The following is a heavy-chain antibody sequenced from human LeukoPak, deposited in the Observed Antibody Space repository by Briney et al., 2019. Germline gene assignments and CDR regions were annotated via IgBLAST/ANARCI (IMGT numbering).Heavy chain of an antibody. CDR3: ARGVRIAVAAPHLNY. CDR1: GGSFSTYY. D-gene: IGHD6-19*01. V-gene: IGHV4-34*01. Sequence: PSETLSLTCAVYGGSFSTYYWSWIRQPPGKGLEWIGEINHGGTTNYNPSLKSRVTISVDTSKNQFSLNLSSVTAADTAVYFCARGVRIAVAAPHLNYWGQGTLVTVSS. CDR2: INHGGTT. J-gene: IGHJ4*02.